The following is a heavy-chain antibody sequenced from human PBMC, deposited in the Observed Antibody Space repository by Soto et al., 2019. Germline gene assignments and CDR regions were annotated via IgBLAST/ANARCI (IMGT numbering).Heavy chain of an antibody. V-gene: IGHV4-30-4*01. D-gene: IGHD2-15*01. Sequence: SETLSLTCTVSGGSISSGDYYWSWIRQPPGKGLEWIGYIYYSGSTNYNPSLKSRVTISVDTSKNQFSLKLSSVTAADTAVYYCARVYCSGGSCYSIDYWGQGTLVTVSS. CDR2: IYYSGST. CDR1: GGSISSGDYY. CDR3: ARVYCSGGSCYSIDY. J-gene: IGHJ4*02.